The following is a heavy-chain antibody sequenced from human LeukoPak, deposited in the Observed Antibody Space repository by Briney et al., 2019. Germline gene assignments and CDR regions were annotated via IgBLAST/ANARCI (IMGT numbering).Heavy chain of an antibody. Sequence: GGSLRLSCAASGFIFSSYWMHWVRHAPGKGLVWVSRINTDGSSTSYADSVKGRFTISRDNAKNTLYLQMNSLRAEDTAVYYCARDMGGGSGWPIWGQGTLVTVSS. V-gene: IGHV3-74*01. CDR3: ARDMGGGSGWPI. CDR2: INTDGSST. D-gene: IGHD6-19*01. J-gene: IGHJ4*02. CDR1: GFIFSSYW.